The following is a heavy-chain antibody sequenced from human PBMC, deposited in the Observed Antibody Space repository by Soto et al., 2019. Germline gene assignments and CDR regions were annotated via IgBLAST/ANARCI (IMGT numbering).Heavy chain of an antibody. Sequence: EVQLVESGGGLVQPGGSLRLSCAASGFSFGGYNMNWVRQAPGKGLEWVSHITSGLTTHYADFVQGRFTISRDNAKNSLYLETNDLRDEDTAVYYCARDTSHGVTIGGLDSWGQGTLVTVSS. CDR1: GFSFGGYN. V-gene: IGHV3-48*02. CDR3: ARDTSHGVTIGGLDS. J-gene: IGHJ4*02. D-gene: IGHD3-16*01. CDR2: ITSGLTT.